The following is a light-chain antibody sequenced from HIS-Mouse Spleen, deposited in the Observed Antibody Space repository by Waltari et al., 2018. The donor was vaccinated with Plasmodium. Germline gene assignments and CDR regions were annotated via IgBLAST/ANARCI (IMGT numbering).Light chain of an antibody. CDR2: LNSDVSH. J-gene: IGLJ2*01. Sequence: QLVLTQSPSASASLGASVKLTCTLSSGHSSYAIAWHQQQPEKGPRYLMKLNSDVSHSKGDGIPDRFSRSSSGAGRYLTISSLQSEDEADYYCQTWGTGMGVFGGGTKLTVL. CDR1: SGHSSYA. V-gene: IGLV4-69*01. CDR3: QTWGTGMGV.